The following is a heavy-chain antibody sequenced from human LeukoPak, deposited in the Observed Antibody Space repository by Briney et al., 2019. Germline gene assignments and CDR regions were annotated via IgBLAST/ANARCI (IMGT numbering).Heavy chain of an antibody. Sequence: GGSLRLSCAASGFTFDDYAMSWVRQAPGKGLEWVSAFSATGKTYYTDSVKGRFTISRDNSKNTLYLQMNSLRAEDTAIYYCAKDWFESSDWSSFPTFDYWGQGTPVTVSS. CDR1: GFTFDDYA. CDR3: AKDWFESSDWSSFPTFDY. J-gene: IGHJ4*02. D-gene: IGHD6-13*01. CDR2: FSATGKT. V-gene: IGHV3-23*01.